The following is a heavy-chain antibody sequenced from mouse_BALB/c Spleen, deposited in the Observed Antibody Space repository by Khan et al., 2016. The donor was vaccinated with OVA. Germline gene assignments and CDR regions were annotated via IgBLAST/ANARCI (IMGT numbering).Heavy chain of an antibody. V-gene: IGHV5-17*02. CDR2: ISGDSNTI. CDR1: GFTFSSFG. CDR3: TMSCFSEYYFDQ. Sequence: EVELVESGGGLVQPGGSRKLSCAASGFTFSSFGMHWVRQAPEKGLEWVAYISGDSNTIYYTDTVKGRFTISRDNPKNTLFLQMNSLRSEDTAMYYCTMSCFSEYYFDQWGQGTTLTVSS. J-gene: IGHJ2*01.